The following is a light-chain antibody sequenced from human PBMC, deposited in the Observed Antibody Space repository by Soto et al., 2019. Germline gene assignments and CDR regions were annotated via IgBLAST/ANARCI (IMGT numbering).Light chain of an antibody. CDR2: EVS. CDR3: TSYVGSDIWV. J-gene: IGLJ3*02. CDR1: SSDVGAYKY. V-gene: IGLV2-8*01. Sequence: QSALTQPPSASGSPGQSVTISCTGTSSDVGAYKYVSWYQQYPGKAPKLMIYEVSKRPSGVPDRFSGSKSGNTAPLPVSGLQAEDEADYYCTSYVGSDIWVFGGGTKLTVL.